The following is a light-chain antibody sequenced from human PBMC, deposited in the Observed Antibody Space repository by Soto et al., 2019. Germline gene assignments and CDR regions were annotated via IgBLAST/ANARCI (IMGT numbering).Light chain of an antibody. V-gene: IGKV1-5*01. Sequence: DIQMTQSPSTLSASVGDRVTITCRASQSISSWLAWYQQKPGKAPQLLIYDASRLESGVPSRFSGSGSGTEFTLTISTLQPDDFATYSCQQYNSYSMYTFGQGTKLEIK. CDR2: DAS. CDR1: QSISSW. CDR3: QQYNSYSMYT. J-gene: IGKJ2*01.